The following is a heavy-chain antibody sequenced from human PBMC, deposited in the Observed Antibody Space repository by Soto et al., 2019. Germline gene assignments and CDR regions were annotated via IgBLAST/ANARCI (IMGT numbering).Heavy chain of an antibody. CDR2: IYPGDHET. Sequence: GESLKISCQCSGYTFSNFWIGWVRQLPGKGLEWMGIIYPGDHETRYSPSFHGKVTISADKSINTAYLQWDSLEASDTAFYFCARSPRSSPYFDYWGQGALVTVSS. CDR3: ARSPRSSPYFDY. V-gene: IGHV5-51*01. CDR1: GYTFSNFW. D-gene: IGHD6-13*01. J-gene: IGHJ4*02.